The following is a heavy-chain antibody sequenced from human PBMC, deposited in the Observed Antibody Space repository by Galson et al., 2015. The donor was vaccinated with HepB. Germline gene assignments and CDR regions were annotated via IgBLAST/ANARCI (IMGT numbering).Heavy chain of an antibody. V-gene: IGHV6-1*01. D-gene: IGHD6-19*01. CDR2: TSYRSKWYN. J-gene: IGHJ3*02. Sequence: CAISGDSVSSNSAAWNWIRQSPSRGLEWLGRTSYRSKWYNDYAVSVKSRITINPDTSKNQFSLQLNSVTPEDTAVYYCARGGGFSSGWYIDAFDIWGQGTMVTVSS. CDR1: GDSVSSNSAA. CDR3: ARGGGFSSGWYIDAFDI.